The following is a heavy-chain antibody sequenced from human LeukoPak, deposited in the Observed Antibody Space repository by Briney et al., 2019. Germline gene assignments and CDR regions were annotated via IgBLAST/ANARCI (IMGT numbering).Heavy chain of an antibody. D-gene: IGHD4-17*01. Sequence: KPSETLSLTCTVSGGSIRSSYYYWGWIRQPPGKGLEWIGSIYDSGSTYYNPSLKSRVTISVDTSKNQFSLKLSSVTAADTAVYYCARAAPDYAGSYYAMDVWGQGTTVTVSS. J-gene: IGHJ6*02. CDR1: GGSIRSSYYY. CDR3: ARAAPDYAGSYYAMDV. CDR2: IYDSGST. V-gene: IGHV4-39*07.